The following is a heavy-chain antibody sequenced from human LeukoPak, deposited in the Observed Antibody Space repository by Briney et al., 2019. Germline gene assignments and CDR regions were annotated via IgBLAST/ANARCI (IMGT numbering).Heavy chain of an antibody. CDR3: AKAPRFGDHATEYYYYYMHV. Sequence: PSETLSLTCTVSGGSISNYYWSWIRQPPGKGLEWIGYIYYTGDTNYNPSLKSRVTISVDRSKNQFSLKLNSVTAADTAVYYCAKAPRFGDHATEYYYYYMHVWGKGTTVTVSS. CDR1: GGSISNYY. V-gene: IGHV4-59*01. D-gene: IGHD3-16*01. CDR2: IYYTGDT. J-gene: IGHJ6*03.